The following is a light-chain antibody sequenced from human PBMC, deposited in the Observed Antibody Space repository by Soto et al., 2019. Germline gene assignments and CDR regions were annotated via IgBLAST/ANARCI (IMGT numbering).Light chain of an antibody. J-gene: IGKJ1*01. CDR2: DAS. CDR1: QTIHSF. V-gene: IGKV1-5*01. CDR3: QQFHSFPWT. Sequence: DIQMTQSPSTLSASVGDRVTITSRASQTIHSFLGWYQQKAGKAPKLLIYDASNLESGVPSRFSGSGSGTEFTLTVSSLQPDDFATFYCQQFHSFPWTFGQGTKVDIK.